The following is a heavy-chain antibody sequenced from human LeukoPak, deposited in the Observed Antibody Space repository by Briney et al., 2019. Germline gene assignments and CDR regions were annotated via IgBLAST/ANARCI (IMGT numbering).Heavy chain of an antibody. CDR2: IYYSGST. Sequence: PSETLSLTCTVSGGSISSYYWSWIRQPPGKGLEWIGYIYYSGSTNYNPSLKSRVTISVDTSKNQFSLKLSSVTAADTAVYYCARQLERRPWVDYWGQGTLVTVSS. CDR1: GGSISSYY. D-gene: IGHD1-1*01. CDR3: ARQLERRPWVDY. V-gene: IGHV4-59*01. J-gene: IGHJ4*02.